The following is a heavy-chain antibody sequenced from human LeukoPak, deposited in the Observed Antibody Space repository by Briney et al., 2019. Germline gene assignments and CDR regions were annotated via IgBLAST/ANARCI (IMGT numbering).Heavy chain of an antibody. D-gene: IGHD4-17*01. CDR3: ARGVTSDFDY. V-gene: IGHV1-8*03. J-gene: IGHJ4*02. CDR2: MNPNSGNT. Sequence: WMGWMNPNSGNTGYAQKFQGRVTITRNTSISTAYMELSSLRSEDTAVYYCARGVTSDFDYWGQGTLVTVSS.